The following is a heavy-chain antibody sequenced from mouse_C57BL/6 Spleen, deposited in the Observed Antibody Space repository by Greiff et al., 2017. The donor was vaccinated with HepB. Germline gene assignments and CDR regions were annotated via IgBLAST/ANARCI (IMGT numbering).Heavy chain of an antibody. J-gene: IGHJ2*01. D-gene: IGHD1-1*01. Sequence: EVQLKESGGGLVKPGGSLKLSCAASGFTFSDYGMHWVRQAPEKGLEWVAYISSGSSTIYYADTVKGLFTISRDNAKNTLFLQMTSLRSEDTAMYYCARNYYYGSSYVLDYWGQGTTLTVSS. CDR1: GFTFSDYG. V-gene: IGHV5-17*01. CDR2: ISSGSSTI. CDR3: ARNYYYGSSYVLDY.